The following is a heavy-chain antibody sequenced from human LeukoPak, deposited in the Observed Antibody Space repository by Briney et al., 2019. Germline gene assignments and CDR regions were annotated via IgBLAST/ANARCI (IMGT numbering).Heavy chain of an antibody. CDR2: INPNSGGT. J-gene: IGHJ5*02. V-gene: IGHV1-2*02. CDR3: ARDALGYCSSTSCAGNWFDP. Sequence: GASVKVSCKASGYTFTSYYMHWVRQAPGQGLEWMGWINPNSGGTNYAKKFQGRVTMTRDTSISTAYMELSRLRSDGTAVYYCARDALGYCSSTSCAGNWFDPWGQGTLVTVSS. CDR1: GYTFTSYY. D-gene: IGHD2-2*01.